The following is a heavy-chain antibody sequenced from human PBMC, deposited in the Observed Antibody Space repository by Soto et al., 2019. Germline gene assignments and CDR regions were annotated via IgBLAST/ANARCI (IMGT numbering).Heavy chain of an antibody. CDR3: AKSSSPTHMDV. CDR1: GFTFSSYG. D-gene: IGHD6-6*01. CDR2: ISYDGSNK. Sequence: LRLSCAAPGFTFSSYGMHWVRQAPGKGLEWVAVISYDGSNKYYADSVKGRFTISRDNSKNTLYLQMNSLRAEDTAVYYCAKSSSPTHMDVWGKGTTVTVSS. J-gene: IGHJ6*03. V-gene: IGHV3-30*18.